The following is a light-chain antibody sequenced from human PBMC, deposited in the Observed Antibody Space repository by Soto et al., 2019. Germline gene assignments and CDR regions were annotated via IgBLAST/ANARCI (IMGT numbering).Light chain of an antibody. CDR2: GAS. Sequence: DIVLTQSPGTLSLSPGERATLSCRASQSVNSAYLAWYQQRPGQAPRLLIYGASTRASAIPDRFSGSGSGTDFTLTISRLEPEDLAVYYCQQYGNSPPWTFGQRTKVEIK. V-gene: IGKV3-20*01. J-gene: IGKJ1*01. CDR3: QQYGNSPPWT. CDR1: QSVNSAY.